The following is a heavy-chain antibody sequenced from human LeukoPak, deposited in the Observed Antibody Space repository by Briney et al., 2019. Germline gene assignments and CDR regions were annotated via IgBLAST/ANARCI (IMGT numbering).Heavy chain of an antibody. J-gene: IGHJ6*02. CDR3: ARSNDDSSGYSYYYYGMDV. D-gene: IGHD3-22*01. V-gene: IGHV3-21*01. CDR2: ISSSSSYI. Sequence: GGSLRLSCAASGFTFSSYSMNWVRQAPGKGLEWVSSISSSSSYIYYADSVKGRFTISRDNAKNSLYLQMNSLRAEDTAVYYCARSNDDSSGYSYYYYGMDVWGQGTTVTVSS. CDR1: GFTFSSYS.